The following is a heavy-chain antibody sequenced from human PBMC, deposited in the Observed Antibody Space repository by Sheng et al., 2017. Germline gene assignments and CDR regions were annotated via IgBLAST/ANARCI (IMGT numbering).Heavy chain of an antibody. CDR2: ISWNSGSI. CDR1: GFTFDDYA. CDR3: AKAMVMDGAFDI. D-gene: IGHD2-21*01. Sequence: EVQLVESGGGLVQPGRSLRLSCAASGFTFDDYAMHWVRQAPGKGLEWVSGISWNSGSIGYADSVKGRFTISRDNAKNSLYLQMNSLRAEDMALYYCAKAMVMDGAFDIWGQGTMVTVSS. J-gene: IGHJ3*02. V-gene: IGHV3-9*03.